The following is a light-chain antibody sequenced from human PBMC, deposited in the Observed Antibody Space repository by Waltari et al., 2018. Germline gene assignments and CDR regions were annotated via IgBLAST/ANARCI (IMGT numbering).Light chain of an antibody. CDR2: ENN. Sequence: QSVWTQPPSVSAAPGQKDTISCSGSSSNIENNYVCCYQQLPGAAPKLLIFENNNRPSGIPARFSGSKSGTSATLGITGLQTGDEADYYCGTWDTSLSAAVFGGGTKLTVL. CDR1: SSNIENNY. V-gene: IGLV1-51*02. CDR3: GTWDTSLSAAV. J-gene: IGLJ3*02.